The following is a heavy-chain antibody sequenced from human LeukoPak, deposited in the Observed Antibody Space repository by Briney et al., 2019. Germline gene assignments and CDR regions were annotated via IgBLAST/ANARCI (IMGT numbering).Heavy chain of an antibody. CDR2: IIPIFGTA. D-gene: IGHD2-15*01. V-gene: IGHV1-69*05. CDR1: GGTFSSYA. J-gene: IGHJ4*02. CDR3: ARIRGYCSGGSCYSGGWIDY. Sequence: SVKVSCKASGGTFSSYAISWVRQAPGQGLEWMGGIIPIFGTANYAQKFQGRVTITTDESTSTTYMELSSLRSEDTAVYYCARIRGYCSGGSCYSGGWIDYWGQGTLVTVSS.